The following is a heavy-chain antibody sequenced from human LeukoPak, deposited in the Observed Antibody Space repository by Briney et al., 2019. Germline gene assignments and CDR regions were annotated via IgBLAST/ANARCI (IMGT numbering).Heavy chain of an antibody. CDR3: AKGGLYSSGWFGFDAFDF. CDR1: GFTFSTYA. Sequence: GGSPRLSCAASGFTFSTYAMSWVRQAPGKGLEWVSSISGSGAGIYYTDSVKGRFTISRDNSKNTLYLQMNSLRAEDTAVYYCAKGGLYSSGWFGFDAFDFWGQGTMVTVSS. CDR2: ISGSGAGI. J-gene: IGHJ3*01. D-gene: IGHD6-13*01. V-gene: IGHV3-23*01.